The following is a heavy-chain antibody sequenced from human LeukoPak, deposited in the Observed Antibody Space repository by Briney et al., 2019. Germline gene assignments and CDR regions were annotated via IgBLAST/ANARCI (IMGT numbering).Heavy chain of an antibody. Sequence: ASVKVSCKASGYTFTVYYMHWVRQAPGQGLEWMGWINPNSGGTNYAQKFQGRVTMTRDTSISTAYMELSRLRSDDTAVYYCARLGSSGWSTDYYCDYWGQGTLVTVSS. CDR2: INPNSGGT. V-gene: IGHV1-2*02. CDR1: GYTFTVYY. D-gene: IGHD6-19*01. J-gene: IGHJ4*02. CDR3: ARLGSSGWSTDYYCDY.